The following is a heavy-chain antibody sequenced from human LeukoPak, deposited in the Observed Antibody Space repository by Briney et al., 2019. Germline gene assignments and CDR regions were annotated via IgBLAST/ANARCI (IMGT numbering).Heavy chain of an antibody. V-gene: IGHV3-7*01. CDR2: IKQDGSET. CDR3: ACRRWKTSAVDY. CDR1: GFTFRSYW. D-gene: IGHD4-23*01. J-gene: IGHJ4*02. Sequence: GGSLRLSCAASGFTFRSYWMTWVRQSPGKGLEWVANIKQDGSETYHVDSVKGRFTISRDNAKDSLYLQMNSLRAEDTAVYFCACRRWKTSAVDYWGQGTLVTVSS.